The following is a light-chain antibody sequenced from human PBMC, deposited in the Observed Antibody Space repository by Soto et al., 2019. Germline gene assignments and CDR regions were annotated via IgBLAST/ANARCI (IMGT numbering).Light chain of an antibody. Sequence: ILLTQSPATLSLSPGERATLSCRASQSVSSYLAWYQQKPGQAPRLLIYDASNRATGIPARFSGSGSGTDFTLTISRLEPEDFAVYYCQQYGSSPWTFGQGTRLEIK. V-gene: IGKV3-20*01. CDR3: QQYGSSPWT. J-gene: IGKJ5*01. CDR1: QSVSSY. CDR2: DAS.